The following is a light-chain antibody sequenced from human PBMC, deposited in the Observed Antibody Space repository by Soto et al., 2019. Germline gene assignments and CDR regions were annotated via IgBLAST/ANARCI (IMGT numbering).Light chain of an antibody. CDR1: SSNIGAGYD. V-gene: IGLV1-40*01. Sequence: VVTQPPSVSGAPGQRVTISCTGSSSNIGAGYDVHWYQQLPGTAPKLLIYGNSNRPSGVPDRFSGSKSGTSASLAITGLQAEDEADYYCQSYDSSLSGRVVFGGGTKLTVL. J-gene: IGLJ2*01. CDR3: QSYDSSLSGRVV. CDR2: GNS.